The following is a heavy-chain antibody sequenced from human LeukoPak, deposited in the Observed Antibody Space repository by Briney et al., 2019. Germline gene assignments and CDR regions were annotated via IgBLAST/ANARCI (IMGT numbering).Heavy chain of an antibody. CDR2: INHSGST. D-gene: IGHD6-19*01. CDR3: ARGDIPVATDY. J-gene: IGHJ4*02. CDR1: GGSFSGYY. V-gene: IGHV4-34*01. Sequence: PSETLSLTCAVYGGSFSGYYWSWIRQPPGKGLEWIGEINHSGSTNYNPSLKSRVTISVDTSKNQFSLKLSSVTAADTAVYYCARGDIPVATDYWGQGTLVTVSS.